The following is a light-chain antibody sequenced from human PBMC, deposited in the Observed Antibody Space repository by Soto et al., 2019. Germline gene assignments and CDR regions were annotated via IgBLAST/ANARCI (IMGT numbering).Light chain of an antibody. J-gene: IGKJ2*01. Sequence: EIVLTQAPVTLSLSPGERATLSCRASQSVDSHYLAWYHQRPGQAPRLLISAASRRASGIPDRFSGSGSGTDFTLSISRLEPEDVGMYYCQQHVKSPRTFGQGTKLEIK. CDR2: AAS. V-gene: IGKV3-20*01. CDR3: QQHVKSPRT. CDR1: QSVDSHY.